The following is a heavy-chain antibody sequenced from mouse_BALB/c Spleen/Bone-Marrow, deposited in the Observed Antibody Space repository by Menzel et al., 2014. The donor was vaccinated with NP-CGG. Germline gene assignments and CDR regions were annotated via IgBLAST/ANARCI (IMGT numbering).Heavy chain of an antibody. Sequence: LVESGPELVKPGASVKISCKASGYAFSYSWMNWGKQRPGQGLEWIGRIYPGDGDTYYNGKFKGRATLTADKSSSTAYMQLSSLTSVDSAVYCCARSDGYRAMDYWGQGSSVTVSS. V-gene: IGHV1-82*01. D-gene: IGHD2-3*01. CDR1: GYAFSYSW. J-gene: IGHJ4*01. CDR2: IYPGDGDT. CDR3: ARSDGYRAMDY.